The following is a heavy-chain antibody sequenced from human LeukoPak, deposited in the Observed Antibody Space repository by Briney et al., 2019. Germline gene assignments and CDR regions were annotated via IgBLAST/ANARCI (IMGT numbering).Heavy chain of an antibody. V-gene: IGHV4-34*01. CDR1: GGSFSGYY. CDR3: ASRSGGWSKSNWFDP. D-gene: IGHD6-19*01. Sequence: SETLSLTCAVYGGSFSGYYWSWIRQPPGKGPEGIGEINHSGSTNYNPSLNSRVTISVDTSKNQFSLKLSSVTAADTAVYYCASRSGGWSKSNWFDPWGQGTLVTVSS. CDR2: INHSGST. J-gene: IGHJ5*02.